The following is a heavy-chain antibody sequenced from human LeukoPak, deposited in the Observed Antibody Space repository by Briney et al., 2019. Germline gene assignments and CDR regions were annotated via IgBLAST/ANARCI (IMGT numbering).Heavy chain of an antibody. D-gene: IGHD3-22*01. CDR2: IYYSGST. J-gene: IGHJ6*03. CDR1: GGSISSHY. V-gene: IGHV4-59*11. CDR3: ARSSGHPYYYYYYMDV. Sequence: PSETLSLTCTVSGGSISSHYWSWIRQPLGKGLEWIGYIYYSGSTNYNPSLKSRVTISVDTSKNQFSLKLSSVTAADTAVYYCARSSGHPYYYYYYMDVWGKGTTVTVSS.